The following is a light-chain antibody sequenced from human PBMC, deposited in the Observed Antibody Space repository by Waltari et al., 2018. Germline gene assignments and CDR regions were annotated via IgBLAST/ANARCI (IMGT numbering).Light chain of an antibody. V-gene: IGKV1-12*01. CDR3: QQGYSTPYS. Sequence: DIQMTQSPSSLSASVGDKVTITCRASQGISSWLAWYQQKPGKVPKLLIYSASSLQSGVPSRFSGTGSGTDFTLTISSLQPEDFATYYCQQGYSTPYSFGQGTTVEIK. J-gene: IGKJ2*03. CDR2: SAS. CDR1: QGISSW.